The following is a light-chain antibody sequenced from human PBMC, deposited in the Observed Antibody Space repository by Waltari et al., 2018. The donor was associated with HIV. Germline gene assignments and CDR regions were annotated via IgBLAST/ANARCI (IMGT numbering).Light chain of an antibody. CDR1: SSDVGAYNY. Sequence: QSALTQPPSASGSPGQSVTIPCPGTSSDVGAYNYVSWFQQHPGKAPKRMMYCVTKRPSWVPDRFSGSKSGNTASLTVSGLQAEDEADYYCASHAGSKDVFGGGTRLTVL. J-gene: IGLJ2*01. CDR2: CVT. CDR3: ASHAGSKDV. V-gene: IGLV2-8*01.